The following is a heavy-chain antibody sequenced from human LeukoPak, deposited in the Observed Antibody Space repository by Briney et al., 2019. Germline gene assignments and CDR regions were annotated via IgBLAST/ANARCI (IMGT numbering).Heavy chain of an antibody. CDR2: VSGTSEYI. Sequence: GGSLRLSCAASGFIFSTYSMIWVRQAPGKGLEWVSSVSGTSEYIYYADSVRGRFTISRDNAKNTVYLQMNGLRAEDTAVYYCARWYSSGWYSDYWGQGTLVTVSS. D-gene: IGHD6-19*01. CDR3: ARWYSSGWYSDY. CDR1: GFIFSTYS. J-gene: IGHJ4*02. V-gene: IGHV3-21*06.